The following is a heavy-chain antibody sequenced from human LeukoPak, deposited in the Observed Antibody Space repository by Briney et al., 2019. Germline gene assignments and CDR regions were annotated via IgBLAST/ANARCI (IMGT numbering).Heavy chain of an antibody. CDR3: AKDYLDIVVVPAALDAFDI. CDR1: GFTVSSNY. Sequence: GGSLRLSCAASGFTVSSNYMSWVRQAPGKGLEWVSVIYSGGSTYYADSVKGRFTISRDNSKNTLYLQMNSLRAEDTAVYYCAKDYLDIVVVPAALDAFDIWGQGTMVTVSS. J-gene: IGHJ3*02. D-gene: IGHD2-2*03. V-gene: IGHV3-53*01. CDR2: IYSGGST.